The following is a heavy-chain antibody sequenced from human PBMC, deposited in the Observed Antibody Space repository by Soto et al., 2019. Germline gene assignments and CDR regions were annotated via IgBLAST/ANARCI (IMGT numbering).Heavy chain of an antibody. CDR1: GFTFSSYW. CDR3: ARDPSIVLVPAATYYYYYYGMDA. Sequence: GGSLRLSCAASGFTFSSYWMSWVRQAPGKGLEWVANIEQDGSEKYYVDSVKGRFTISRDNAKNSLYLQMNSLRAEDTAVYYCARDPSIVLVPAATYYYYYYGMDAWGQGTTVTVSS. CDR2: IEQDGSEK. D-gene: IGHD2-2*01. J-gene: IGHJ6*02. V-gene: IGHV3-7*01.